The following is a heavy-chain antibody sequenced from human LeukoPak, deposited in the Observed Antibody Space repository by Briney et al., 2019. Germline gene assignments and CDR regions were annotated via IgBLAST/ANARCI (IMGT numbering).Heavy chain of an antibody. V-gene: IGHV4-59*01. CDR3: ARRRSGGGWFDP. D-gene: IGHD2-15*01. CDR2: IYYSGTT. J-gene: IGHJ5*02. CDR1: GGSMSNYY. Sequence: SVPLSLTRNVSGGSMSNYYGNWIRQPPGKGQELIGYIYYSGTTNYNPSLKSRVSMSVDTSKNQFSLKLSSVTAADTAVYYCARRRSGGGWFDPWGQGTLVTVSS.